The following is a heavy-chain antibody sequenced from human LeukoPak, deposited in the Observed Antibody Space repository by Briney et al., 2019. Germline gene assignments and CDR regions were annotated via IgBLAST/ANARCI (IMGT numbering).Heavy chain of an antibody. D-gene: IGHD3-10*01. CDR2: IIPIFGTA. V-gene: IGHV1-69*01. J-gene: IGHJ6*04. CDR1: GGTFSSYA. Sequence: SVKVSCKASGGTFSSYAINWVRQAPGQGLEWMGGIIPIFGTANYAQKFQGRVTITADESTSTAYMELSSPRSEDTAVYYCARAPLLWFGELLTRNYYYYGMDVWGKGTTVTVSS. CDR3: ARAPLLWFGELLTRNYYYYGMDV.